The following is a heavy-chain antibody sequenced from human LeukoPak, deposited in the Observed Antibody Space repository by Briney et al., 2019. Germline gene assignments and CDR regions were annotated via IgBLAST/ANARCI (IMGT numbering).Heavy chain of an antibody. D-gene: IGHD6-6*01. CDR2: IYYSGST. J-gene: IGHJ3*01. Sequence: SETLSLTCTVSGGSISSSSYYWGWIRQPPGKGLEWIGSIYYSGSTYYNPSLKSRVTISVDTSKNQFSLMLNSVTAADTAVYYCAREGLAARRGAFDLWGQGTVVTVSS. CDR3: AREGLAARRGAFDL. CDR1: GGSISSSSYY. V-gene: IGHV4-39*07.